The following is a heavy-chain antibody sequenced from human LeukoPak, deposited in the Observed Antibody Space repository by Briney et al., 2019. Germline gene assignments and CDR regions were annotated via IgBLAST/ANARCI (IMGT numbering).Heavy chain of an antibody. CDR3: ARDQGCSSTSCPDPYYYYYMDV. CDR2: ITPIFGTA. V-gene: IGHV1-69*01. D-gene: IGHD2-2*01. Sequence: ASVKVSCKASGGTFSSYAISWVRQAPGQGLEWMGGITPIFGTANYAQKFQGRVTITADESTSTAYMELSSLRSEDTAVYYCARDQGCSSTSCPDPYYYYYMDVWGKGTTVTVSS. J-gene: IGHJ6*03. CDR1: GGTFSSYA.